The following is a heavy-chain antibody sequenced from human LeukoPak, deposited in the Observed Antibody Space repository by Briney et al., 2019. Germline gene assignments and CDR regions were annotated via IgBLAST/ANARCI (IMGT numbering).Heavy chain of an antibody. Sequence: PSETLSLTCTVSGGSISSSDYYWGWIRQPPGKGLEWIGTIYYSGSTYYNPSLKSRVTISVDTSKNQFSLRLSSVTAADTAVYYCARYILTGCYNVKGFDYWGQGTLVTVSS. V-gene: IGHV4-39*01. CDR2: IYYSGST. CDR1: GGSISSSDYY. D-gene: IGHD3-9*01. CDR3: ARYILTGCYNVKGFDY. J-gene: IGHJ4*02.